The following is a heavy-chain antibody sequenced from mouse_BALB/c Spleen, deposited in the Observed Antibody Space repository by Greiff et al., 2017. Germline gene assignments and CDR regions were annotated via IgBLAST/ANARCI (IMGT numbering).Heavy chain of an antibody. CDR3: ARRWITTATFDY. J-gene: IGHJ2*01. V-gene: IGHV1-9*01. CDR2: ILPGSGST. D-gene: IGHD1-2*01. CDR1: GYTFSSYW. Sequence: QVQLQQSGAELMKPGASVKISCKATGYTFSSYWIEWVKQRPGHGLEWIGEILPGSGSTNYNEKFKGKATFTADTSSNTAYMQLSSLTSEDSAVYYCARRWITTATFDYWGQGTTLTVSS.